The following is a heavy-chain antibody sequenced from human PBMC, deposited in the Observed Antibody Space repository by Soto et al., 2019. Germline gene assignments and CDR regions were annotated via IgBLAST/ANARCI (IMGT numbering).Heavy chain of an antibody. J-gene: IGHJ4*02. V-gene: IGHV3-30-3*01. CDR1: GFTFSSYA. D-gene: IGHD3-9*01. Sequence: QVQLVESGGGVVQPGMSLRLSCAASGFTFSSYAMHWVRQAPGTGLEWVAVISYDGSNKYYADSVKSRFTISRDNSKNTLYLQMNSLRAEDTAVYYCARDEGGILTGYYCYWGQGTLVTVSS. CDR3: ARDEGGILTGYYCY. CDR2: ISYDGSNK.